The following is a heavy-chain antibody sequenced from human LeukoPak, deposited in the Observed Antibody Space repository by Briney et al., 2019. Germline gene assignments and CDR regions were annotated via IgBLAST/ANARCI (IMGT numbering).Heavy chain of an antibody. CDR1: GFTFSSYG. J-gene: IGHJ4*02. CDR3: AKGIYYDSSGYLIYFDY. V-gene: IGHV3-30*02. CDR2: IRYDGSNK. Sequence: GGSLRLSCAASGFTFSSYGMHWVRQVPGKGLEWVAFIRYDGSNKYYADSVKGRFTISRDNSKNTLYLQMNSLRAEDTAVYYCAKGIYYDSSGYLIYFDYWGQGTLVTVSS. D-gene: IGHD3-22*01.